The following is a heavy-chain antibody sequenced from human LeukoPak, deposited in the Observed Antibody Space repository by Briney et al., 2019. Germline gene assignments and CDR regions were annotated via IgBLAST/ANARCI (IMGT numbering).Heavy chain of an antibody. D-gene: IGHD2-2*01. CDR2: IYYSGST. Sequence: SETLSLTCAVYCGSFSGYYCSWIRQHPGKGLEWVGYIYYSGSTYYNPSLKSRVTLSVDTSKNRFSLKLSSVTAADAAVYYCARHPAPAATHFNYWGQGTLGTLSS. J-gene: IGHJ4*02. CDR1: CGSFSGYY. V-gene: IGHV4-31*11. CDR3: ARHPAPAATHFNY.